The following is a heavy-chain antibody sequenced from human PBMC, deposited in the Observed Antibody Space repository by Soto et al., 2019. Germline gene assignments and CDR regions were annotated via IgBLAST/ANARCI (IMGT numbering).Heavy chain of an antibody. V-gene: IGHV4-30-2*01. J-gene: IGHJ4*02. CDR1: GGSISSGDYS. CDR3: ARVRREYDNSGPVDY. Sequence: PSETLSLTCAVSGGSISSGDYSWNWIRQPPGKGLEWIGYIYYGGSTYYNPSLQSRVTMSVDRSRNQFSLKLNSVTAADTAVYYCARVRREYDNSGPVDYWSQGTLVTVS. CDR2: IYYGGST. D-gene: IGHD3-22*01.